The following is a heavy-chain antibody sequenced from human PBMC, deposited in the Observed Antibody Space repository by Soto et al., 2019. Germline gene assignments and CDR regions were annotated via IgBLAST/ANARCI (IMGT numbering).Heavy chain of an antibody. CDR2: ISGSGGLT. Sequence: EMQLLVSGGGLVQPGGSLRLSCAASGFPFSSYAMSWVRQAPGKGLEWVSGISGSGGLTYYADSVKGRFTISRDNSKNTLYLQMNSLIADDTAVYSCAKSLTASPNYFFDYWGQGTLVSVSS. CDR1: GFPFSSYA. V-gene: IGHV3-23*01. J-gene: IGHJ4*02. CDR3: AKSLTASPNYFFDY.